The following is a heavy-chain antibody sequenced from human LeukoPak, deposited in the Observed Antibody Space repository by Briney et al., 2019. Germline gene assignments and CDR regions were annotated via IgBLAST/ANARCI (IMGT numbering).Heavy chain of an antibody. Sequence: VASVKVSCKASGGTFSSYAISWVRQAPGQGLEWMGGIIPIFGTANYAQKFQGRVTITADKSTSTAYMELSSLRSEDTAVYYCAKSITMVRGVINYYYMDVWGKGTTVTVSS. D-gene: IGHD3-10*01. CDR1: GGTFSSYA. CDR3: AKSITMVRGVINYYYMDV. V-gene: IGHV1-69*06. J-gene: IGHJ6*03. CDR2: IIPIFGTA.